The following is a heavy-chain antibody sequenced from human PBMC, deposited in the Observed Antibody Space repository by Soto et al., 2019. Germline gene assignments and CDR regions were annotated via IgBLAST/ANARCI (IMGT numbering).Heavy chain of an antibody. CDR3: ARDTFDRMDV. D-gene: IGHD3-16*01. V-gene: IGHV3-33*01. CDR2: IWYDGSNK. Sequence: QVQLVESGGGVVQPGRSLRLSCAASGFTFRKDGMHWVRQAPGKGLEWVAVIWYDGSNKYYVDSVKGRFNISRDNSKNALYLEMNNLRAEDTAVYFCARDTFDRMDVWGQGTTVTVSS. CDR1: GFTFRKDG. J-gene: IGHJ6*02.